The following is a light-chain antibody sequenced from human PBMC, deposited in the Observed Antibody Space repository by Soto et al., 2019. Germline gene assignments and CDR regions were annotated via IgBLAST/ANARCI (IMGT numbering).Light chain of an antibody. CDR3: QKYNSAPRT. CDR1: QDISNY. V-gene: IGKV1-27*01. J-gene: IGKJ1*01. CDR2: AAS. Sequence: DIQMTQSPSSLSASVGDRVTITCRASQDISNYLAWYQQKPGKVPKLLIYAASTLQSGVPSRLSGSGSGTDFTLTISSLQPEDVATYYFQKYNSAPRTFGQGTKVEIK.